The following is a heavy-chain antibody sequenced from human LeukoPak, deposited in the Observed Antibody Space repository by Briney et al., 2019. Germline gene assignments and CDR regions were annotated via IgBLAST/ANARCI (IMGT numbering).Heavy chain of an antibody. V-gene: IGHV3-74*01. Sequence: GGSLRLSCAASGFTFSSYWMHWVRQAPGKGLVWVSRINSDGSSTSYAGSVKGRFTISRDNAKNTLYLQMNSLRAEDTAVYYCARMRGSSGWGYYYYYMDVWGKGTTVTISS. CDR2: INSDGSST. CDR1: GFTFSSYW. D-gene: IGHD6-19*01. CDR3: ARMRGSSGWGYYYYYMDV. J-gene: IGHJ6*03.